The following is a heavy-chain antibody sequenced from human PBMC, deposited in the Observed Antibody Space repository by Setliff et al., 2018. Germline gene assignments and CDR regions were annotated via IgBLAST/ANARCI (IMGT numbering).Heavy chain of an antibody. J-gene: IGHJ4*02. CDR1: GASFSGTY. V-gene: IGHV4-34*01. Sequence: SETLSLTCAVYGASFSGTYCSWIRQSPGKGLEWIGEINHTGSPNWIGEINHSGSPNYNPSLKSRVTMSLDTSRNQFSLKLTSVTAADTAVYFCARDPGFHSGTWCLGDWGQGTQVTVSS. CDR3: ARDPGFHSGTWCLGD. CDR2: INHSGSP. D-gene: IGHD2-8*01.